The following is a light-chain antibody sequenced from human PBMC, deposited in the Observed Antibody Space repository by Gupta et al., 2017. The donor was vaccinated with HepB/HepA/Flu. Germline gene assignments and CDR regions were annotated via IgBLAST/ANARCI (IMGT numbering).Light chain of an antibody. CDR3: QQRDSSPYT. Sequence: QMTQSPSFLSASVGDRVAITCRARQNINNYVNWYQQKPGQAPKLLVSSASKEKSGVPSNFSGSGYGTDFTLSIRKRQPEEFAIYYCQQRDSSPYTFGRGTXLEVK. J-gene: IGKJ2*01. V-gene: IGKV1-39*01. CDR2: SAS. CDR1: QNINNY.